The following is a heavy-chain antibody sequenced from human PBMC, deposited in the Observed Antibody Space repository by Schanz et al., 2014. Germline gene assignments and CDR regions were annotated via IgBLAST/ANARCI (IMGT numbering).Heavy chain of an antibody. J-gene: IGHJ4*02. CDR3: ARENVGRGFDY. CDR1: GGSISSGESY. CDR2: VYFSGTT. Sequence: QLQLQESGPGLVKPSETLSLTCTVSGGSISSGESYWGWIRQSPEEGLQYIGSVYFSGTTAYSPSLKGRVTISVATSKTQFSLKVTSVTAAETAVYYCARENVGRGFDYWGRGALVTVSS. V-gene: IGHV4-39*02. D-gene: IGHD3-10*02.